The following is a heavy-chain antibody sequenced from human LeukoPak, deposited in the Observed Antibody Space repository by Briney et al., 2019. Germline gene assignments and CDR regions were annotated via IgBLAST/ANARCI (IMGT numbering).Heavy chain of an antibody. Sequence: ASETLSLTCAVSGGSISGGGYSWSWIRQPPGKGLEWIGYIYHSGSTNYNPSLKSRVTISVDKSKNQFSLNLSSVTAADTAVYYCARLGAAAGNKGNCFDPWGQGTLVTVSS. CDR2: IYHSGST. V-gene: IGHV4-30-2*01. D-gene: IGHD6-13*01. CDR1: GGSISGGGYS. J-gene: IGHJ5*02. CDR3: ARLGAAAGNKGNCFDP.